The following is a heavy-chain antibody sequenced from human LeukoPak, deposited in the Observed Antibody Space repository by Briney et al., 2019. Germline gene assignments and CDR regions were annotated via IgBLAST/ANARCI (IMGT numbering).Heavy chain of an antibody. Sequence: SVKVSCKASGGTFSSYALDWVRQAPGQGLEWMGGIIPIFGTANYAQKFQGRVTITTDESTSTAYMELSSLRSEDTAVYCCASFTHYSDSSGRGSDAFDIWGQGTMVTVSS. CDR2: IIPIFGTA. J-gene: IGHJ3*02. D-gene: IGHD3-22*01. CDR3: ASFTHYSDSSGRGSDAFDI. CDR1: GGTFSSYA. V-gene: IGHV1-69*05.